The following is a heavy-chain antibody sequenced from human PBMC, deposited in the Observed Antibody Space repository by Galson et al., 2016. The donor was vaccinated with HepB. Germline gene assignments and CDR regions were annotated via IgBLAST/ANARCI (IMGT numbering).Heavy chain of an antibody. CDR1: GYSFTSDG. V-gene: IGHV1-18*04. Sequence: SVKVSCKASGYSFTSDGISWVRQAPGQGLEWMGWISPYNGNSSYAQKFQGRVTMTTDTSMNTAYMELRSLRSDDTAVYYCAREGVCSDGSCYSGFDYWGQGTPVTVSS. CDR2: ISPYNGNS. D-gene: IGHD2-15*01. J-gene: IGHJ4*02. CDR3: AREGVCSDGSCYSGFDY.